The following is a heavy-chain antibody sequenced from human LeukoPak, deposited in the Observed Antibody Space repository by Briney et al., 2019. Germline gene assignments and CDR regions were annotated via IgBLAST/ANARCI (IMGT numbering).Heavy chain of an antibody. CDR3: ARGLCSSTSCYLSWFDP. D-gene: IGHD2-2*01. CDR1: GGTFSSYT. J-gene: IGHJ5*02. CDR2: IIPILGIA. Sequence: SVKVSCKASGGTFSSYTISWVRQTPGQGLEWMGRIIPILGIANYAQKFQGRVTITADKSTSTAYMELSSLRSEDTAVYYCARGLCSSTSCYLSWFDPWGQGTLVTVSS. V-gene: IGHV1-69*02.